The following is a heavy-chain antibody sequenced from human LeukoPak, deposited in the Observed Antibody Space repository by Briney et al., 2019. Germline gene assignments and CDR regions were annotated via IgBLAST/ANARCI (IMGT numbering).Heavy chain of an antibody. V-gene: IGHV4-34*01. CDR1: GGSFSGYY. Sequence: SETLSLTCAVYGGSFSGYYWSWIRQPPGKGLEWIGEINLSGSTNYNPSLKSRVTISVDTSKNQFSLKLSSVTAADTAVYYCARRHYDYVWGSYHHYYYYYMDVWGKGTTVTVSS. CDR3: ARRHYDYVWGSYHHYYYYYMDV. J-gene: IGHJ6*03. D-gene: IGHD3-16*02. CDR2: INLSGST.